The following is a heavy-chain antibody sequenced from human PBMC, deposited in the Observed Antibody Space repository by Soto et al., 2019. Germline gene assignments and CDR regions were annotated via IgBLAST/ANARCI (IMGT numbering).Heavy chain of an antibody. CDR2: IYYSGST. J-gene: IGHJ6*02. V-gene: IGHV4-39*01. CDR1: GGSISSSSYY. CDR3: ARLNGYCVGTSCHGYCGMDV. D-gene: IGHD2-2*03. Sequence: SETLSLTYTVSGGSISSSSYYWGWIRQPPGKGLEWIGSIYYSGSTYYNPSLKSRVTISVDTSKNQFSLKLSSVTAADTAVYYCARLNGYCVGTSCHGYCGMDVWGQGTTVTVSS.